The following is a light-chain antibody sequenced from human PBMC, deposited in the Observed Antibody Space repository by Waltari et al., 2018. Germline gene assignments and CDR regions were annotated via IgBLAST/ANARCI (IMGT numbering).Light chain of an antibody. Sequence: SYELTQPPSVSVAPGQTARITWDGGQIGSKNVHWYQPKPGQAPVLVVYDDGDRPSGIPERFSGSNSGNTAALTISRVDAGDEAEYYCQVWDSGSNHYVFGTVTKVTVL. V-gene: IGLV3-21*02. CDR2: DDG. CDR3: QVWDSGSNHYV. CDR1: QIGSKN. J-gene: IGLJ1*01.